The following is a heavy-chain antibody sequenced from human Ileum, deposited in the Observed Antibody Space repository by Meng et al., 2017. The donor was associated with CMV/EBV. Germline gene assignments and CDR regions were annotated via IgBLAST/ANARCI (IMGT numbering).Heavy chain of an antibody. CDR3: ARWATGDLRHYFDY. CDR2: AFSSARA. CDR1: GESVNSEAYY. V-gene: IGHV4-61*08. Sequence: GESVNSEAYYCSCVLRPPGEELEWVGYAFSSARANYNPSLRSRVTMAVDASKNQFSLRLTSVTAADTALYYCARWATGDLRHYFDYWGQGALVTVSS. D-gene: IGHD7-27*01. J-gene: IGHJ4*02.